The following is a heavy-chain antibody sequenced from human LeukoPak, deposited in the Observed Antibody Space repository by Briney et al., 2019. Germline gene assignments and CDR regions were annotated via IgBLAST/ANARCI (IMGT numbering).Heavy chain of an antibody. CDR2: INPSGGST. CDR1: GCSFTSYY. J-gene: IGHJ5*02. D-gene: IGHD2-2*02. Sequence: ASVKVSCKASGCSFTSYYMHWVRQAPGQGLEWMGIINPSGGSTSYAQKFQGRVTMTRDMSTSTVYMELSSLRSEDTAVYYCARAGIVVPAAIPPERNWFDPWGQGTLVTVSS. CDR3: ARAGIVVPAAIPPERNWFDP. V-gene: IGHV1-46*01.